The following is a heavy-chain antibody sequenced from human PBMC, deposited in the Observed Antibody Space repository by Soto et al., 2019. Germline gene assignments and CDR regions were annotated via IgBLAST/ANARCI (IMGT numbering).Heavy chain of an antibody. Sequence: SETLSLTCTVSGGSIRSYYWSWIRQPPGKGLEWIGYIYYSGSTNYNPSLKSRVTISVDTSKNQLSLKLSSATAADTAVYYCARDRPASGAFEIWAKGQWSPSPQ. D-gene: IGHD3-10*01. CDR1: GGSIRSYY. CDR3: ARDRPASGAFEI. CDR2: IYYSGST. V-gene: IGHV4-59*01. J-gene: IGHJ3*02.